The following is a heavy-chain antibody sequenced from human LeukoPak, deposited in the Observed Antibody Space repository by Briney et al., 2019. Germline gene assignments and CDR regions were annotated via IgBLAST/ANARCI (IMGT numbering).Heavy chain of an antibody. J-gene: IGHJ4*02. CDR3: AKDFDILTGYDYFDY. V-gene: IGHV3-23*01. Sequence: GGSLRLSCAASGFTFSSYAMSWVRQAPGKGLEWVSAISGSGGSTYYADSVKGRFTISRDNSKNTPYLQMNSLRAEDTAVYYCAKDFDILTGYDYFDYWGQGTLVTVSS. D-gene: IGHD3-9*01. CDR1: GFTFSSYA. CDR2: ISGSGGST.